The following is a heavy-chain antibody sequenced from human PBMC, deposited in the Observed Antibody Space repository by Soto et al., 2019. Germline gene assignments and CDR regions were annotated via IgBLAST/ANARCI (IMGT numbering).Heavy chain of an antibody. CDR1: GVTVCDYY. J-gene: IGHJ6*02. CDR2: ISSSGSTI. CDR3: ARDGSWTVVVAATTESSYGMDV. D-gene: IGHD2-15*01. V-gene: IGHV3-11*01. Sequence: PWGSPRLSCAASGVTVCDYYMGGIRQDPGKGLEWVSYISSSGSTIYYADSVKGRFTISRDNAKNSLYLQMNSLRAEDTAVYYCARDGSWTVVVAATTESSYGMDVWGQGTTVTVSS.